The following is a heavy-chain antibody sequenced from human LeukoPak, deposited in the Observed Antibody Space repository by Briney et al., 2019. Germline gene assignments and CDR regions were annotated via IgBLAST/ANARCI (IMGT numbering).Heavy chain of an antibody. CDR3: SKDPNGDYVGAFDM. D-gene: IGHD4-17*01. J-gene: IGHJ3*02. CDR2: ITVSGGTT. Sequence: PGGSLTLSCAASGLTFGNYAMTWVRQAPGKGLEWVSSITVSGGTTYYADSVKGRFSISRDNSRNTLFLHMNSLRADDTAVYYCSKDPNGDYVGAFDMWGPGTMVTVSS. CDR1: GLTFGNYA. V-gene: IGHV3-23*01.